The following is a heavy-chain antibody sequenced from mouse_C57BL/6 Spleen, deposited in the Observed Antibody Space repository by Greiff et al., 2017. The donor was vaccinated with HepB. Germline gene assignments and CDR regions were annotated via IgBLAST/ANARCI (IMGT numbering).Heavy chain of an antibody. V-gene: IGHV1-81*01. CDR2: IYPRSGNT. J-gene: IGHJ2*01. CDR1: GYTFTSYG. Sequence: VKLMESGAELARPGASVKLSCKASGYTFTSYGISWVKQRTGQGLEWIGEIYPRSGNTYYNEKFKGKATLTADKSSSTAYMELRSLTSEDSAVYFCARTRITTVVATGFDYWGQGTTLTVSS. CDR3: ARTRITTVVATGFDY. D-gene: IGHD1-1*01.